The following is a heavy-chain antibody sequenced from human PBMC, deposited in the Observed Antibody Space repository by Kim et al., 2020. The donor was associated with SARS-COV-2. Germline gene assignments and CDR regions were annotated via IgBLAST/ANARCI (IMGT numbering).Heavy chain of an antibody. D-gene: IGHD3-22*01. CDR3: ARSDDSSGYDAFDI. V-gene: IGHV1-69*01. Sequence: AKKVEGRVTSTADESTSTAYMELSSLRSEDTAVYYCARSDDSSGYDAFDIWGQGTMVTVSS. J-gene: IGHJ3*02.